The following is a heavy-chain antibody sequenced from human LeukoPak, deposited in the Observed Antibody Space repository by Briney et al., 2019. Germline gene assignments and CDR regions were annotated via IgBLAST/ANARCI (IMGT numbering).Heavy chain of an antibody. CDR2: INHSGST. J-gene: IGHJ4*02. Sequence: SETLSLTCAVYGGSFSGYYWSWIRQPPGKGLEWIGEINHSGSTNYNPSLKSRVTISVDTSKNQFSLKLRSVTAADTAVYYCARVGDLYYFDYWGQGTLVTVSS. D-gene: IGHD3-10*01. V-gene: IGHV4-34*01. CDR1: GGSFSGYY. CDR3: ARVGDLYYFDY.